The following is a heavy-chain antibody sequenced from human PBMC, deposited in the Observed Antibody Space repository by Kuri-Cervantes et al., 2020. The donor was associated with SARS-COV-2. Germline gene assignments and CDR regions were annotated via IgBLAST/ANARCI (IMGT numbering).Heavy chain of an antibody. J-gene: IGHJ4*02. CDR1: GFTFSSYS. CDR3: ARDDLFVAAPFDY. Sequence: GESLKISCAASGFTFSSYSMNWVRQAPGKGLEWVSAISGSGGSTYYADSVKGRFTISRDNSKNTLYLQMNSLRAEDTAVYYCARDDLFVAAPFDYWGQGTLVTVSS. D-gene: IGHD6-13*01. CDR2: ISGSGGST. V-gene: IGHV3-23*01.